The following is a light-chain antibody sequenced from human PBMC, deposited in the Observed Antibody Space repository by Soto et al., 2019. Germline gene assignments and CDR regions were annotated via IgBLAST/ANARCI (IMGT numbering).Light chain of an antibody. V-gene: IGKV1-5*03. Sequence: DIQMTQSPSTLSGSVGDRVTITCRASQTISSWLAWYQQKPWKAPKLLIYTASSLESGVPSRFSGSGSGTEFTLTISSLQSEDFAVYYCQQYENYWTFGQGTKVDIK. CDR3: QQYENYWT. CDR2: TAS. CDR1: QTISSW. J-gene: IGKJ1*01.